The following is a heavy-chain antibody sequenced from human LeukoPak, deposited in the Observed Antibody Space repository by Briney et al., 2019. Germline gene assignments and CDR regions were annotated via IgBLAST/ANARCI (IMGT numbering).Heavy chain of an antibody. Sequence: SETLSLTCTVSGGSIRGYYWSWIRQPPGKGLEWIGYIDYSGSTNYNPSLESRVTISIDTSKKQFSLKLSSATAADTAVYYCARDDGSFKQDYWGQGTLVTVSS. CDR3: ARDDGSFKQDY. J-gene: IGHJ4*02. V-gene: IGHV4-59*01. CDR2: IDYSGST. D-gene: IGHD1-26*01. CDR1: GGSIRGYY.